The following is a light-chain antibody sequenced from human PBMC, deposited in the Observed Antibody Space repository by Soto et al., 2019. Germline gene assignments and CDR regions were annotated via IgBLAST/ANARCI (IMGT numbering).Light chain of an antibody. V-gene: IGLV3-21*04. Sequence: SYELTQPPSVSVAPGKTARLTCGGNNIGGKSVHWYQLKPGQAPVLIIYNDGDRPSGIPERFSASNSGNTATLTVSWVEAGDEADYYCQVWGSNADPYVLFGGGTKLTVL. J-gene: IGLJ2*01. CDR3: QVWGSNADPYVL. CDR2: NDG. CDR1: NIGGKS.